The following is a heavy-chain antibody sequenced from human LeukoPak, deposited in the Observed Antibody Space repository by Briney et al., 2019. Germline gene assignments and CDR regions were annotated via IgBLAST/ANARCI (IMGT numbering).Heavy chain of an antibody. Sequence: GGSLRLSCAASGFTFSDYYMSWIRQAPGKGLEWVSSISSSSSYIYYADSVKGRFTISRDNAKNSLYLQMNSLRAEDTAVYYCARDLSDYAPWFDPWGQGTLVTVSS. CDR1: GFTFSDYY. D-gene: IGHD4-17*01. V-gene: IGHV3-11*06. CDR2: ISSSSSYI. J-gene: IGHJ5*02. CDR3: ARDLSDYAPWFDP.